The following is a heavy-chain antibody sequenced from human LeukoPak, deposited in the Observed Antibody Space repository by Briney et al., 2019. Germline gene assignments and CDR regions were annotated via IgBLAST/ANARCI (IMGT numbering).Heavy chain of an antibody. CDR1: GFTFSSYA. V-gene: IGHV3-30-3*01. D-gene: IGHD6-13*01. CDR2: ISYDGSNK. CDR3: ARGPWGLAAADTGDY. J-gene: IGHJ4*02. Sequence: GGSLRLSCAASGFTFSSYAMHWVRQAPDKGLEWVAVISYDGSNKYYADSVKGRFTISRDNSKNTLYLQMNSLRAEDTAVYYCARGPWGLAAADTGDYWGQGTLVTVSS.